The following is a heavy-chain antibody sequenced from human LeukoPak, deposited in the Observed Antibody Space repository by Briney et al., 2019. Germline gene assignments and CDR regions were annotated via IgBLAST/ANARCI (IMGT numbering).Heavy chain of an antibody. D-gene: IGHD6-19*01. J-gene: IGHJ3*02. V-gene: IGHV3-7*03. CDR2: IKEDGSES. Sequence: GGSLRLSCAASGFTFSSYWMTWVRQAPGKGREWVANIKEDGSESYYVDSVKGRFTISRDNAKNSLYLQMNSLRAEDTAVYYCARGVAGFDIWGQGTMVTVSS. CDR1: GFTFSSYW. CDR3: ARGVAGFDI.